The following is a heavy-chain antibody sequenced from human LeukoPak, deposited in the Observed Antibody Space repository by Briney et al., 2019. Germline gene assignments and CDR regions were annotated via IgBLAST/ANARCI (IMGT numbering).Heavy chain of an antibody. D-gene: IGHD6-13*01. CDR2: INPTGGST. Sequence: GASVKVSCKASGYTFTSYYMHWVRQAPGQGLEWMGLINPTGGSTGYAQKFQGRVTITADESTSTAYMELSSLRSEDTAVYYCATLRGYSSSWYFGYWGQGTLVTVSS. CDR1: GYTFTSYY. V-gene: IGHV1-46*01. J-gene: IGHJ4*02. CDR3: ATLRGYSSSWYFGY.